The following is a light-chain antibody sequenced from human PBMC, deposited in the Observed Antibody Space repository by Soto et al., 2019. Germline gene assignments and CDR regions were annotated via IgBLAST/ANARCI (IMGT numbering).Light chain of an antibody. CDR2: DVS. Sequence: QSALTQPAFVSGSPGQSITISCTGTSSDVGGYNYVSWYQQHPGKAPKLMIYDVSNRPSGVSNRFSGSKSGNTASLTISGLEAEDEADYYCSSYTSTRTPVFGTGTKLTVL. CDR3: SSYTSTRTPV. J-gene: IGLJ1*01. CDR1: SSDVGGYNY. V-gene: IGLV2-14*01.